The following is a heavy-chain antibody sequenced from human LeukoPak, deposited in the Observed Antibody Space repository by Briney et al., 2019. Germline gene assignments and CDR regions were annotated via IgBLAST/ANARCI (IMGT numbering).Heavy chain of an antibody. Sequence: ASVKVSCKASGYTFTNYDINWVRQATGQGLEWMGWMNPNRGNTGYAQKFQGRVTMTRNTSISTAYMELSSLRSEDTAVYYCARVNCSSTSCRSKFLDYWGQGTLVTVSS. D-gene: IGHD2-2*01. CDR2: MNPNRGNT. V-gene: IGHV1-8*01. CDR1: GYTFTNYD. J-gene: IGHJ4*02. CDR3: ARVNCSSTSCRSKFLDY.